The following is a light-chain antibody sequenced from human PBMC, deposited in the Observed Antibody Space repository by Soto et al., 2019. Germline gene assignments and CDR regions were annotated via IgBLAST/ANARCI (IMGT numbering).Light chain of an antibody. CDR3: LQYKNSPIN. J-gene: IGKJ5*01. Sequence: DIQMTQSPATLSGSVGDRVTITFLASQTISSWLAWYQQKPGKAPKLLIYKASTLKSGVPSRFSGSGSGTDFTLTISSLQPEDFATYYCLQYKNSPINFGQGTRLEIK. CDR1: QTISSW. CDR2: KAS. V-gene: IGKV1-5*03.